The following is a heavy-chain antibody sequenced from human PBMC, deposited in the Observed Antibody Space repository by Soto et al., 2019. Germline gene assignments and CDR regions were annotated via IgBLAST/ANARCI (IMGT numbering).Heavy chain of an antibody. CDR2: INWNGKTL. V-gene: IGHV3-9*01. CDR1: GFTFDDYA. Sequence: GGSLRLSCAASGFTFDDYALHCVRQAPGSGLELFAGINWNGKTLGYADSLKGRFAISRDNATNCLFLDLNSLTVEDTALYYCPKDIIPGIYSVSFYNWGPGILVTDSS. CDR3: PKDIIPGIYSVSFYN. J-gene: IGHJ1*01. D-gene: IGHD3-10*01.